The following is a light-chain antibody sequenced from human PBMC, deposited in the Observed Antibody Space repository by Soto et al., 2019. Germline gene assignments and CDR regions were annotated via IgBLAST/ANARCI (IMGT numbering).Light chain of an antibody. CDR1: QSVSSN. Sequence: EIVMTQSPATLSVSPGERATLSCRASQSVSSNLAWYQQKPGQAPRLLIYGASTRATGIPARFSGSGSGTEFTLTISSLQSEDFAVCYCQQYNYWPPYTFGQGTKLEIK. CDR2: GAS. V-gene: IGKV3-15*01. CDR3: QQYNYWPPYT. J-gene: IGKJ2*01.